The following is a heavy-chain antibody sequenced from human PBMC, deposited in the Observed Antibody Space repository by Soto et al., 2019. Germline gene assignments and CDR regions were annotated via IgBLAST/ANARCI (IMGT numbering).Heavy chain of an antibody. J-gene: IGHJ4*02. CDR2: ISYDGSNK. CDR3: AKTSNPSDYDPTPGD. CDR1: GFTFSSYG. D-gene: IGHD3-22*01. V-gene: IGHV3-30*18. Sequence: QVQLVESGGGVVQPGRSLRLSCAASGFTFSSYGMHWVRQAPGKGLEWVAVISYDGSNKYYADSVKGRFTISRDNSKITQYLQMNSLRAEDTAVYYCAKTSNPSDYDPTPGDWGQGTLVTFYS.